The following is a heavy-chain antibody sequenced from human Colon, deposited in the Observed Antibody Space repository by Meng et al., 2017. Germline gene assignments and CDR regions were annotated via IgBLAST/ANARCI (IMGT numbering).Heavy chain of an antibody. V-gene: IGHV4-34*01. J-gene: IGHJ4*02. CDR1: GGSFSGYY. Sequence: QVQLHQWGAGLLQPSETLSLTCGVYGGSFSGYYWSWIRQPPGKGLEWIGEINHSGSTNYNSSLKSRVTISVDTSKNQFSLKLSSVTAADTAIYYCARGRRGSSPSFDYWGQGTLVTVSS. D-gene: IGHD2-2*01. CDR3: ARGRRGSSPSFDY. CDR2: INHSGST.